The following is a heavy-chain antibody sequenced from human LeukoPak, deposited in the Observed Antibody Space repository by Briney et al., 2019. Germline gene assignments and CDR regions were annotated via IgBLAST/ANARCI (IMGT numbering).Heavy chain of an antibody. J-gene: IGHJ6*02. CDR1: GFTFGSYW. V-gene: IGHV3-7*03. CDR3: ARAMDV. Sequence: GGSLRLSCAASGFTFGSYWMTWVRQAPGKGLEWVANIKQDGSEKYYVDSVKGRFTISRDNAQNSLYLQMNSLRAGDTAVYYCARAMDVWGQGTTVTVSS. CDR2: IKQDGSEK.